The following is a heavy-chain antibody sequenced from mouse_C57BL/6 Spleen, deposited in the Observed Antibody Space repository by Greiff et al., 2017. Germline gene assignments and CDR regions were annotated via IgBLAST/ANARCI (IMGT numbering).Heavy chain of an antibody. J-gene: IGHJ1*03. D-gene: IGHD1-1*02. CDR2: IWSGGST. CDR1: GFSLTSYG. Sequence: VMLVESGPGLVQPSQSLSITCTVSGFSLTSYGVHWVRQSPGKGLEWLGVIWSGGSTDYNAAFISRLSISKDNSKSQVFFKMNSLQADDTAIYYCARRGNYVYWYFDVWGTGTTVTVSS. CDR3: ARRGNYVYWYFDV. V-gene: IGHV2-2*01.